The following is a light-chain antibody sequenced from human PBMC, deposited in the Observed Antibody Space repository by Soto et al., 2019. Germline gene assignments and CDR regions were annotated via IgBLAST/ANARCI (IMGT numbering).Light chain of an antibody. CDR3: QQSYSTSWT. CDR1: QSISSY. V-gene: IGKV1-39*01. Sequence: DIQMTQSPSSLSASVVDRVTITCRASQSISSYLNWYQQKPGKAPKLLIYAASSLQSGVPSRFSGSGSGTDFTLPISSLQPEDFATYYCQQSYSTSWTFGQGTKVDIK. J-gene: IGKJ1*01. CDR2: AAS.